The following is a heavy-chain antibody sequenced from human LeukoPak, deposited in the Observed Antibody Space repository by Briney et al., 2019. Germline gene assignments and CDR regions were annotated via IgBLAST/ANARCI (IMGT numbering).Heavy chain of an antibody. Sequence: PSETLSLTCSVSGGSMSTYYWSWIRQPPGKGLEWIGYIYDSGSTGYNPSLKSRVTISADTSKTQFSLKLSSVSAADTAIYYCARSRRPTAMYAFDIWGQGTMVTVSS. CDR2: IYDSGST. V-gene: IGHV4-59*01. CDR3: ARSRRPTAMYAFDI. CDR1: GGSMSTYY. J-gene: IGHJ3*02. D-gene: IGHD2-2*01.